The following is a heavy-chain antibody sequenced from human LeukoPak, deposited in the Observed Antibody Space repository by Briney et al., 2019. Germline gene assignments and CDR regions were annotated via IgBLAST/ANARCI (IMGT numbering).Heavy chain of an antibody. CDR3: ARPSSSSYYYYMDV. J-gene: IGHJ6*03. Sequence: PGGSLRLSCAASGFTFSSYWMHWVRQAPGKGLVWVSRINSDGSSTSYADSVKGRFTISRDNAKNTLYLQVNSLRAEDTAVYYCARPSSSSYYYYMDVWGKGTTVTVSS. D-gene: IGHD6-6*01. CDR2: INSDGSST. CDR1: GFTFSSYW. V-gene: IGHV3-74*01.